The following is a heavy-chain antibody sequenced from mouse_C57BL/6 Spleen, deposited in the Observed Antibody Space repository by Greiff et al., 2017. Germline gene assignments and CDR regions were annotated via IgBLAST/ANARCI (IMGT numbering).Heavy chain of an antibody. CDR3: AENYYGSSYGYFDV. CDR1: GYAFTNYL. J-gene: IGHJ1*03. D-gene: IGHD1-1*01. V-gene: IGHV1-54*01. CDR2: INPGSGGT. Sequence: VQLQQSGAELVRPGTSVKVSCKASGYAFTNYLIEWVKQRPGQGLEWIGVINPGSGGTNYNEKFKGKATLTADKSSSTAYMQLSSLTSEDSAVYFCAENYYGSSYGYFDVWGTGTTVTVSS.